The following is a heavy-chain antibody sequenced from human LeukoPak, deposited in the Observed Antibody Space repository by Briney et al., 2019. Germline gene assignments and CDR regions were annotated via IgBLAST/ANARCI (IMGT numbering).Heavy chain of an antibody. CDR3: AREGEKLVTRAAYYYYGMDV. V-gene: IGHV3-48*03. J-gene: IGHJ6*02. CDR2: ISSSGSTI. Sequence: GGSLRLSCAASGFRFSSYVMSWVRQAPGKGLEGVSYISSSGSTIYYADSVKGRFTISRDNAKNSLYLQMNSLRAEETAVYYCAREGEKLVTRAAYYYYGMDVWGQGTTVTVSS. D-gene: IGHD4-23*01. CDR1: GFRFSSYV.